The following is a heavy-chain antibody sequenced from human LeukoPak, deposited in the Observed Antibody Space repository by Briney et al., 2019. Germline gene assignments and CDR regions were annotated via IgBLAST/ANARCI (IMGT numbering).Heavy chain of an antibody. CDR1: GYSCTSYW. V-gene: IGHV5-51*01. CDR3: ARQGVQYYDILTGYFPFDY. D-gene: IGHD3-9*01. CDR2: IYPGDSDT. J-gene: IGHJ4*02. Sequence: GEALKISCKCSGYSCTSYWIGWVRQMPGKGLEWMGIIYPGDSDTRYSPSFQGQVTLSADKSISTAYLQWSSLKASDTAMYYCARQGVQYYDILTGYFPFDYWGQGTLVTVSS.